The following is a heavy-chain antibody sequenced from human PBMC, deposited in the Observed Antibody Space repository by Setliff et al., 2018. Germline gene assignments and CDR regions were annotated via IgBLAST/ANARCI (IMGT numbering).Heavy chain of an antibody. Sequence: GESLRLSCSASGFTFSSLWMAWVRQAPGKGLEWVANINQGGSDQFYVESVKGRFTISRDNAKNSLFLQMNGLRVEDTAVYYCARDVFDFRTGQAGPWGQGTLVTVSS. CDR2: INQGGSDQ. J-gene: IGHJ5*02. V-gene: IGHV3-7*01. CDR3: ARDVFDFRTGQAGP. D-gene: IGHD3-3*01. CDR1: GFTFSSLW.